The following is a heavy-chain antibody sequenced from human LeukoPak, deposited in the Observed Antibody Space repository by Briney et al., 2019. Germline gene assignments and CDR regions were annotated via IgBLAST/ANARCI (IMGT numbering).Heavy chain of an antibody. CDR3: ARYYYDSSDNWFDP. J-gene: IGHJ5*02. CDR1: GGSISSYY. V-gene: IGHV4-4*07. CDR2: IYTSGST. D-gene: IGHD3-22*01. Sequence: PSETLSLTCTVSGGSISSYYWSWIRQPAGKGLEWIGRIYTSGSTNYNPSLKSRVTMSVDTSKNQFSLKLSSVTAADTAVYYCARYYYDSSDNWFDPWGQGTLVTVSS.